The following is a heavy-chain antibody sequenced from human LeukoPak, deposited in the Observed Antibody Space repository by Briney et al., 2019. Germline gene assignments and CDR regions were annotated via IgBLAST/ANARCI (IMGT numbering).Heavy chain of an antibody. J-gene: IGHJ6*02. V-gene: IGHV1-69*13. CDR3: TVPRQDIVVVPAAILLGDYYYYYGMDV. Sequence: SVKVSCKASGGTFSSYAISWVRQAPGQGLEWMGGIIPIFGTANYAQKFQGRVTITADESTSTAYMELSSLRSEDTAVYYCTVPRQDIVVVPAAILLGDYYYYYGMDVWGQGTTVTVSS. CDR2: IIPIFGTA. D-gene: IGHD2-2*01. CDR1: GGTFSSYA.